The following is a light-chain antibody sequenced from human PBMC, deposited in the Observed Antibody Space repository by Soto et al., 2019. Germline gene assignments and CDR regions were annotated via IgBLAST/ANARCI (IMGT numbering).Light chain of an antibody. J-gene: IGLJ1*01. CDR1: SSNIGAGYD. CDR3: QCYDSSLCGNYV. Sequence: QSVLSQPPSVSGAPGQRVTISCTGSSSNIGAGYDAHWFQQVPGTAPKLLIYGSTNRPSGVPDRFSGSKSGTSASLAITGLQAEDEADYYCQCYDSSLCGNYVFRTGTKGTVL. CDR2: GST. V-gene: IGLV1-40*01.